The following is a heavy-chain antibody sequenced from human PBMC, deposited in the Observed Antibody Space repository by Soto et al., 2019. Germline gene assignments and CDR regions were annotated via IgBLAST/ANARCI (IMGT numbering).Heavy chain of an antibody. CDR3: ARDRDFHRTEYYGMDV. CDR1: GDSVSINIAA. Sequence: SQTLSLTCAISGDSVSINIAAWDWIRQSPSRGLEWLGRTYYRFKWYNDYAPSVKSRITIKSDTSKNQFSLELKSVTPEDTAVYFCARDRDFHRTEYYGMDVWGQGTTVTVSS. CDR2: TYYRFKWYN. V-gene: IGHV6-1*01. J-gene: IGHJ6*02.